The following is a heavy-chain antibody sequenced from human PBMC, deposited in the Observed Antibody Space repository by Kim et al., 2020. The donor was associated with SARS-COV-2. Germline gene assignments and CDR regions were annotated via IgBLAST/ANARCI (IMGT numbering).Heavy chain of an antibody. D-gene: IGHD3-10*01. Sequence: SETLCLTCTVSGGSISSGDYYWSWIRQPPGKGLEWIGYIYYSGSTYYNPSLKSRVTISVDTSKNQFSLKLCSVTAADTAVYYCARGYYGSGSPYSLYYYYYGMDVWGQGTTVTVSS. CDR2: IYYSGST. V-gene: IGHV4-30-4*01. J-gene: IGHJ6*02. CDR3: ARGYYGSGSPYSLYYYYYGMDV. CDR1: GGSISSGDYY.